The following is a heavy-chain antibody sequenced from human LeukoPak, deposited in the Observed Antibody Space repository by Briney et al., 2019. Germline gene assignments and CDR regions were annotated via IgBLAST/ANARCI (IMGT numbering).Heavy chain of an antibody. V-gene: IGHV3-21*01. CDR1: GFTFSSYS. Sequence: GGSLRLSCAASGFTFSSYSMNWVRQAPGKGLEWVSSISSSSSYIYYADSVKGRFTISRDNAKNSLSLQMNSLRAEDTAVYYCAREAYSSNWLFDYWGQGTLVTVSS. D-gene: IGHD2-2*01. CDR3: AREAYSSNWLFDY. J-gene: IGHJ4*02. CDR2: ISSSSSYI.